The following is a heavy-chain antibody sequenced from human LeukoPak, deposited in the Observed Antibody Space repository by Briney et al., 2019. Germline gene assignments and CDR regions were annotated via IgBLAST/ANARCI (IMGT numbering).Heavy chain of an antibody. V-gene: IGHV3-21*01. CDR3: ARDWQTGSTRFGY. Sequence: GGSLRLSCAASGFTFSAYTMHWVRQAPRKGLEWVSSISGSSSYIYQTDSVKGRFTISRDNAKNSLYLQMNSLRAEDTAVYYCARDWQTGSTRFGYWGQGALVGVCS. CDR1: GFTFSAYT. CDR2: ISGSSSYI. J-gene: IGHJ4*02. D-gene: IGHD1-7*01.